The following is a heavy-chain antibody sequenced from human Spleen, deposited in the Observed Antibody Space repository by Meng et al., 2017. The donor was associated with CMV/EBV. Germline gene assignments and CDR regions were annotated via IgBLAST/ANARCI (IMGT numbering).Heavy chain of an antibody. CDR2: INPDSDYI. CDR3: ARDQEGTRIPSPIHYGLDV. Sequence: LSLTCAASGFTFKTFTMSWVRQAPGKGLEWVSSINPDSDYIYSADSLKGRFTISRDNAKNSVYLRMSGLRVEDTAVYYCARDQEGTRIPSPIHYGLDVWGQGTTVTVSS. V-gene: IGHV3-21*06. D-gene: IGHD5-18*01. J-gene: IGHJ6*02. CDR1: GFTFKTFT.